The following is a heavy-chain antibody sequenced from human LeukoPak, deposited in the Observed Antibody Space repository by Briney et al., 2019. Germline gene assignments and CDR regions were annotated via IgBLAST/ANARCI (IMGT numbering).Heavy chain of an antibody. CDR2: IIPIFGTA. Sequence: SVKVSCKASGGTFSSYAISWVRQAPGQGLEWMGGIIPIFGTANYAQKFQGRVTMTRNTSISTAYMELSSLRSEDTAVYYCARGGIDGYSYRYWGQGTLVTVSS. CDR1: GGTFSSYA. CDR3: ARGGIDGYSYRY. D-gene: IGHD5-18*01. V-gene: IGHV1-69*05. J-gene: IGHJ4*02.